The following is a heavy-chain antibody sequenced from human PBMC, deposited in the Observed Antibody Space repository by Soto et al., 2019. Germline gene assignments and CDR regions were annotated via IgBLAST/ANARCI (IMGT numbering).Heavy chain of an antibody. J-gene: IGHJ6*02. D-gene: IGHD6-13*01. Sequence: QLQLQASGPGLEKPSETLSLSCTVSGGSITSSFYWGWIRQPPGKGLEWIGSIYGTGNTYYNPSLKGRVTISADTSKNQFSLNLISVTAADTAVYYCRSSSRYSTDVWGQGATVTVSS. CDR3: RSSSRYSTDV. CDR2: IYGTGNT. V-gene: IGHV4-39*01. CDR1: GGSITSSFY.